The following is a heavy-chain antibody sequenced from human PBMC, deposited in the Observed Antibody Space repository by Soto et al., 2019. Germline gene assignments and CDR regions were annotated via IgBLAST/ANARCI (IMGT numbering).Heavy chain of an antibody. CDR3: ARWRGYDYGGKGEFDY. CDR1: GFTFSSYA. D-gene: IGHD4-17*01. CDR2: ISYDGSNK. Sequence: GGSLRLSCAASGFTFSSYAMHWVRQAPGKGLEWVAVISYDGSNKYYADSVKGRFTISRDNSKNTLYLQMNSLRAEDTAVYYCARWRGYDYGGKGEFDYWGQGTLVTVSS. J-gene: IGHJ4*02. V-gene: IGHV3-30-3*01.